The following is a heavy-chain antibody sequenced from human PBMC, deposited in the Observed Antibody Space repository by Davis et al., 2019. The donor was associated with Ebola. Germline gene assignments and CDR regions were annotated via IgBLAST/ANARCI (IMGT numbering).Heavy chain of an antibody. Sequence: SETLSLTCAVYGGSFSGYYWSWIRQPPGKGLEWIGEINHSGSTNYNPSLKNRVTISVDTSKIQFSLKLSSVTAADTAVYYCARGRGSGWSFWFDPWGQGTLVTVSS. CDR2: INHSGST. CDR1: GGSFSGYY. V-gene: IGHV4-34*01. D-gene: IGHD6-19*01. J-gene: IGHJ5*02. CDR3: ARGRGSGWSFWFDP.